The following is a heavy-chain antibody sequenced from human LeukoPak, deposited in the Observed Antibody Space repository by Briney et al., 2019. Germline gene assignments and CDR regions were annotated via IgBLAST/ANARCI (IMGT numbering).Heavy chain of an antibody. CDR3: ARERVDTAMGPYFDY. Sequence: GASVKVSCKASGYTFTSYGISWVRQAPGQGLEWMGWISAYNGNTNYAQKLQGRVTMTTDTSTSTAYMELRSLRSEDTAVYYCARERVDTAMGPYFDYWGQGTLVTVSS. CDR2: ISAYNGNT. CDR1: GYTFTSYG. J-gene: IGHJ4*02. V-gene: IGHV1-18*01. D-gene: IGHD5-18*01.